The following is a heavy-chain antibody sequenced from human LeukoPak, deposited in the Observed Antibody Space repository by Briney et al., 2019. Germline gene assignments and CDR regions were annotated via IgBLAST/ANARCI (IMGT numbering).Heavy chain of an antibody. CDR2: IYSGGST. V-gene: IGHV3-66*01. CDR3: ARSQYYYDSSGYYYRNYFDY. J-gene: IGHJ4*02. Sequence: GGSLRLSCAASGFTVSSNYMRWVREAPGKGLELVSVIYSGGSTYYADSVKGRFTISRDNSKNTLYLQMNSLRAEDTAVYYCARSQYYYDSSGYYYRNYFDYWGQGTLVTVSS. CDR1: GFTVSSNY. D-gene: IGHD3-22*01.